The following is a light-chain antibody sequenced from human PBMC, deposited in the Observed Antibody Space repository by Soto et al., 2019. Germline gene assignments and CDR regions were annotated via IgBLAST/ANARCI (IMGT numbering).Light chain of an antibody. Sequence: IVLTQSPGTLSLSPGERATLSCSASKPITSRYLAWYQHQPGQAPRLLIYRTFARAPGIPDRFSGGGSGTDFTLTISRLEREDFAVYYCQQYDTSPPTFGQGTRLDIK. CDR3: QQYDTSPPT. J-gene: IGKJ5*01. CDR1: KPITSRY. V-gene: IGKV3-20*01. CDR2: RTF.